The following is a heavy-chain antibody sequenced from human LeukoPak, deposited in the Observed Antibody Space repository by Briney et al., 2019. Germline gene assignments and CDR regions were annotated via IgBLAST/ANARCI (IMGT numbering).Heavy chain of an antibody. Sequence: SGGSRRLSCAATGFTFSTYGMHWVRQSPVKGLQRVAVIWYDGSKTHYRDSVKGRFTISRDNSTNTLYLEMNSVRAEYTTVYYCARDTAQRAFDIWGQGTMVTVSS. J-gene: IGHJ3*02. CDR3: ARDTAQRAFDI. V-gene: IGHV3-33*01. CDR2: IWYDGSKT. CDR1: GFTFSTYG. D-gene: IGHD6-25*01.